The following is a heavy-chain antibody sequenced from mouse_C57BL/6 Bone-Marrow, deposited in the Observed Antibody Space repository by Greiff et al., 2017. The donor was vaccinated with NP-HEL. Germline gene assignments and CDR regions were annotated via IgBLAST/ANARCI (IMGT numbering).Heavy chain of an antibody. CDR1: GFSFNTYA. V-gene: IGHV10-1*01. CDR3: VRTDYGYDAYWYFDV. J-gene: IGHJ1*03. CDR2: IRSKSNNYAT. Sequence: DVQLVESGGGLVQPKGSLKLSCAASGFSFNTYAMNWVRQAPGKGLEWVARIRSKSNNYATYYADSVKDRFTISRDDSESMLYLQMNNLKTEDTAMYYCVRTDYGYDAYWYFDVWGTGTTVTVSS. D-gene: IGHD2-2*01.